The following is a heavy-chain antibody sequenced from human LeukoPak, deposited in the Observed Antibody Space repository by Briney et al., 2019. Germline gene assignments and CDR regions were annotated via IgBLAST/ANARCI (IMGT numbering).Heavy chain of an antibody. J-gene: IGHJ4*02. CDR2: IYYSGST. D-gene: IGHD6-13*01. CDR3: ARLGISSSWYDDY. V-gene: IGHV4-39*01. Sequence: PSETLSLTCTVSGGSISSSSYYWGWIRQPPGKGLEWIGSIYYSGSTYYNPSLKSRVTISVDTSKNQFSLKLSSVTAADTAVYYCARLGISSSWYDDYWGQGTPVTVSS. CDR1: GGSISSSSYY.